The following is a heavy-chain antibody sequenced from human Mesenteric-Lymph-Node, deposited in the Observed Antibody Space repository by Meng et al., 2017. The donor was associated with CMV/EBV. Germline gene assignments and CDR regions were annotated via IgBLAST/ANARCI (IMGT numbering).Heavy chain of an antibody. D-gene: IGHD3-3*01. CDR3: ARSTYYDFWSGTFDY. Sequence: GSLRLSCTVSGGSVSSGSYYWSWIRQPPGKGLEWIGYIYYSGSTNYNPSLKSRVTISVDTSKNQFSLKLSSVTAADTAVYYCARSTYYDFWSGTFDYWGQGTLVTVSS. V-gene: IGHV4-61*01. CDR1: GGSVSSGSYY. J-gene: IGHJ4*02. CDR2: IYYSGST.